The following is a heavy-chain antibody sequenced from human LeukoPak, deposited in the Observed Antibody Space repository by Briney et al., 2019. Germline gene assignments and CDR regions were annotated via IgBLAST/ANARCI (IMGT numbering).Heavy chain of an antibody. J-gene: IGHJ6*02. CDR2: IIPIFGTA. Sequence: ASVKVSCKASGGTFSSYAISWVRQAPGQGLEWMGGIIPIFGTANYAQKFQGRVTITADESTSTAYMELRSLRSDDTAVYYCARETGYCSGGSCSVYYYGMDVWGQGTTVTVPS. CDR1: GGTFSSYA. CDR3: ARETGYCSGGSCSVYYYGMDV. D-gene: IGHD2-15*01. V-gene: IGHV1-69*13.